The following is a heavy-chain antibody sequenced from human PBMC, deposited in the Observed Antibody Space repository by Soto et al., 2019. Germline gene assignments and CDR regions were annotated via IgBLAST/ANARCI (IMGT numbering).Heavy chain of an antibody. Sequence: PSETLSLTCTVSGGSISSSSYYWGWIRQPPGKGLEWIGSIYYSGSTYYNPSLKSRVTISVDTSKNQFSLKLSSVTAADTAVYYCASHDPAAAFDYWGQGTLVTVSS. CDR1: GGSISSSSYY. CDR3: ASHDPAAAFDY. V-gene: IGHV4-39*01. J-gene: IGHJ4*02. CDR2: IYYSGST. D-gene: IGHD2-2*01.